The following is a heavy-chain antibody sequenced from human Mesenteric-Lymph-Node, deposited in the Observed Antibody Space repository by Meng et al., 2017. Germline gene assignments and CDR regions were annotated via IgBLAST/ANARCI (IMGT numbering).Heavy chain of an antibody. Sequence: EVQVVGSGGGLGQPGGSLRLSCAGSGFTFTDHWMHWVRQGPGKGLVWVSRINPDGSDPTYADSVKGRFTISRDNAKNTVYLQMNSLRAEDTAVYYCTNDRLIHWGQGALVTVSS. J-gene: IGHJ1*01. CDR1: GFTFTDHW. V-gene: IGHV3-74*02. CDR3: TNDRLIH. CDR2: INPDGSDP. D-gene: IGHD1-1*01.